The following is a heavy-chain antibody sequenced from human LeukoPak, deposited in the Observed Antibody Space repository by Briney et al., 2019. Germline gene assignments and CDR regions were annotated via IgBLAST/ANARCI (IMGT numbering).Heavy chain of an antibody. CDR1: GGSISSYY. Sequence: SETLSLTCTVSGGSISSYYWSWIRQPPGKGLEWMGYIYYSGNTNYNPSLKSQVTISVDTSKNQFSLRLSSVTAADTAVYYCARVWLPYYFDYWGQGTLVTVSS. V-gene: IGHV4-59*01. CDR3: ARVWLPYYFDY. D-gene: IGHD5-24*01. CDR2: IYYSGNT. J-gene: IGHJ4*02.